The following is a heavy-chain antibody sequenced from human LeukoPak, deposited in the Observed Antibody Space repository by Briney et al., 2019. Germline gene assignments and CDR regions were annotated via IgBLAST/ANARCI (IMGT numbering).Heavy chain of an antibody. D-gene: IGHD5-18*01. CDR3: AKDTASSWWYFDL. V-gene: IGHV3-23*01. Sequence: GGSLRLSCAASGFTFSSYAMSWVRQAPGKGLEWVSAITGSGGSTYYADSVKGRFTISRDNSKNTLYLQMNSLRAEDTAVYYCAKDTASSWWYFDLWGRGTLVTVSS. CDR2: ITGSGGST. CDR1: GFTFSSYA. J-gene: IGHJ2*01.